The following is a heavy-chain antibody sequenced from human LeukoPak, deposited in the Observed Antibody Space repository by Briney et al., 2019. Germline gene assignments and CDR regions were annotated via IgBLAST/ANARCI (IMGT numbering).Heavy chain of an antibody. V-gene: IGHV3-21*01. D-gene: IGHD1-26*01. J-gene: IGHJ6*03. CDR1: GFTFSNYN. CDR2: ITSTSTYT. CDR3: ARDPYSGSYSVDYYYYYMDV. Sequence: GGSLRLSCAAPGFTFSNYNMNWVRQAPGKSLEWVSSITSTSTYTFYADSVKGRFIISRDNAENSLYLEMHSLRAEDTAVYYCARDPYSGSYSVDYYYYYMDVWGKGTTVTVSS.